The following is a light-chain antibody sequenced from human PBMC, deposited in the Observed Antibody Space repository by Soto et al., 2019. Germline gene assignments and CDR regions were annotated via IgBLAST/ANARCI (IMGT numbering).Light chain of an antibody. J-gene: IGKJ2*01. CDR1: QSVSSN. V-gene: IGKV3-15*01. CDR2: GAS. Sequence: EIVMTQSPATLSVSPGERATLSCRASQSVSSNLAWYQQKPGQAPRLLIYGASTRATGIPARFSRSGSGTEFTLTISSLQSEDFAVYYCQQYNNWPPYTFSQGTKLEIK. CDR3: QQYNNWPPYT.